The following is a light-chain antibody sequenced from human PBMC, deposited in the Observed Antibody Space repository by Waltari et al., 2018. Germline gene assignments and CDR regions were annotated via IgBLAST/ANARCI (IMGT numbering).Light chain of an antibody. CDR2: EVS. CDR1: SSDVGGYNY. J-gene: IGLJ2*01. V-gene: IGLV2-8*01. Sequence: QSALTQPPSASGSPGQSVTISCTGTSSDVGGYNYVSWYQQHPGKVPKLMIYEVSKRPSGVPDRFSGSKSGNTASLTVSGRQAEDEADYYCSSYAGSNNLGVFGGGTKLTVL. CDR3: SSYAGSNNLGV.